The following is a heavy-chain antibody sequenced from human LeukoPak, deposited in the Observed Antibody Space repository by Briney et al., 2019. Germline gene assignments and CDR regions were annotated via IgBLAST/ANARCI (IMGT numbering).Heavy chain of an antibody. CDR2: ISGSGGST. D-gene: IGHD3-16*01. CDR3: AKTLDYYYYYMDV. J-gene: IGHJ6*03. V-gene: IGHV3-23*01. Sequence: GGTLRLSCAASGFTFSSYGMSWVRQAPGKGLEWVSAISGSGGSTYYADSVKGRFTISRDNSKNTLYLQMNSLRAEDTAVYYCAKTLDYYYYYMDVWGKGTTVTISS. CDR1: GFTFSSYG.